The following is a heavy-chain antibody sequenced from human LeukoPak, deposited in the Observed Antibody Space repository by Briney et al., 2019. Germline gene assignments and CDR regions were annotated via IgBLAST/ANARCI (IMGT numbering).Heavy chain of an antibody. Sequence: GGSLRLSCVASGFTFRDYWMTWVRQAPGKGLEWVANIKEDGSQINHVDSVKGRFTISRDNAKNTLYLQMNSLRAEDTAVYYCAKDLWTPRSLGYFDYWGQGTLVTVSS. CDR3: AKDLWTPRSLGYFDY. V-gene: IGHV3-7*03. CDR1: GFTFRDYW. J-gene: IGHJ4*02. CDR2: IKEDGSQI. D-gene: IGHD2/OR15-2a*01.